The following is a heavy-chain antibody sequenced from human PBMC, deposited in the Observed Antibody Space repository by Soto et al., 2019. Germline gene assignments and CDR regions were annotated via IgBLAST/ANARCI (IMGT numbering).Heavy chain of an antibody. V-gene: IGHV4-38-2*02. CDR2: IYHSGST. J-gene: IGHJ5*02. D-gene: IGHD1-26*01. Sequence: SETLSLTCAVSGYSISSGYYWGWIRQPPGKGLEWIGSIYHSGSTYYNPSLKSRVTISVDTSKNEFSLKLSSVTAADTAVYYCARDQGELLDGWFDPWGQGTLVTVSS. CDR1: GYSISSGYY. CDR3: ARDQGELLDGWFDP.